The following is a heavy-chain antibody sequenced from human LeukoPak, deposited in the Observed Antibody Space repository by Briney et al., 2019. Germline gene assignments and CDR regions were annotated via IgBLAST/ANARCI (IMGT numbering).Heavy chain of an antibody. D-gene: IGHD3-3*01. V-gene: IGHV3-21*01. Sequence: GGSLRLSCAASGFTFSSYSMNWVRQAPGKGLEWVSSISSSSSYIYYADSVKSRFTISRDNAKNSLYLQMNSLRAEDTAVYYCAIFGVVTKDVWGKGTTVTVSS. CDR1: GFTFSSYS. CDR2: ISSSSSYI. J-gene: IGHJ6*04. CDR3: AIFGVVTKDV.